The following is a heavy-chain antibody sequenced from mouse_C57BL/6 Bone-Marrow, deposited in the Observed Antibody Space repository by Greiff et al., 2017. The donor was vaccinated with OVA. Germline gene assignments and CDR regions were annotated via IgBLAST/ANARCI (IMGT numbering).Heavy chain of an antibody. CDR1: GFSLTSYG. D-gene: IGHD1-1*01. J-gene: IGHJ4*01. V-gene: IGHV2-6*03. CDR3: AITTVVAVDYAMDY. CDR2: IWSDGST. Sequence: VQGVESGPGLVAPSQSLSITCTVSGFSLTSYGVHWVRQPPGKGLEWLVVIWSDGSTTYNSALKSRLSISKDNSKSQVFLKMNSLQTDDTAMYYCAITTVVAVDYAMDYWGQGTSVTVSS.